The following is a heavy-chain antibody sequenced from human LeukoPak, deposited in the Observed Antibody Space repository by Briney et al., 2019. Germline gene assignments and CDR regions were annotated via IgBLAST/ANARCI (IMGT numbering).Heavy chain of an antibody. D-gene: IGHD4-17*01. Sequence: ASVKASCKASGYTFTSYDINWVRQATGQGLEWVGWMNPNSGNTGYAQKFQGRVTMTRNTSISTAYMELSSLRSEDTAVYYCAREGADYAGYYGMDVWGQGTTVTVSS. CDR3: AREGADYAGYYGMDV. CDR2: MNPNSGNT. V-gene: IGHV1-8*01. J-gene: IGHJ6*02. CDR1: GYTFTSYD.